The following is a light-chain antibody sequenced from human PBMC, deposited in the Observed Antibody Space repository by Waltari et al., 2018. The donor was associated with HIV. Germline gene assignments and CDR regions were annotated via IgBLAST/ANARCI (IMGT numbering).Light chain of an antibody. CDR2: DAS. Sequence: DIQMTQSPSSLSPSVGDRVTITCQARHDIQNHLNWYQQKPGTVPKVWIYDASNLEVGTPSRFSGSGYGTDFTLTISNLESEDLGTYYCQQYHNLPLTFGGGTKVEI. CDR1: HDIQNH. J-gene: IGKJ4*01. CDR3: QQYHNLPLT. V-gene: IGKV1-33*01.